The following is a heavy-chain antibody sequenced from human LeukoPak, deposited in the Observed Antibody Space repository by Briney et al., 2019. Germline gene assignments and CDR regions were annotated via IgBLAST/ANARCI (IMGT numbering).Heavy chain of an antibody. V-gene: IGHV4-61*02. CDR2: IYTSGST. Sequence: SQTLSLTCTVSGGSISSGSYYWSWIRQPAGKGLEWIGRIYTSGSTNYNPSLKSRVTISVDTSKNQFSLKLSSVTAADTAVYYCARGGGSYYYDSSGLYWGQGTLVTVSP. J-gene: IGHJ4*02. CDR3: ARGGGSYYYDSSGLY. D-gene: IGHD3-22*01. CDR1: GGSISSGSYY.